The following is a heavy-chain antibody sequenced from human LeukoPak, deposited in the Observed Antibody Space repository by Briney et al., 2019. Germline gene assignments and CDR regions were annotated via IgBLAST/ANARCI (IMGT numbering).Heavy chain of an antibody. D-gene: IGHD6-19*01. CDR3: AKGLTYNSGSRGYFDY. J-gene: IGHJ4*02. V-gene: IGHV3-23*01. CDR1: GFTFSSYA. Sequence: GGSLRLSCAASGFTFSSYAMSWVRQAPEKGLEWVSAISNSGGSTYYADSVKGRFAISRDNPKNTLYLQMNSLRAEDTAVYYCAKGLTYNSGSRGYFDYWGQGTLVTVSS. CDR2: ISNSGGST.